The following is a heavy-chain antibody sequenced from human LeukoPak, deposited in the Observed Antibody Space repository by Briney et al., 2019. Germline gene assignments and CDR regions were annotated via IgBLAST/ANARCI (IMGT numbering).Heavy chain of an antibody. CDR2: SGST. V-gene: IGHV4-61*02. D-gene: IGHD3-10*01. J-gene: IGHJ5*02. Sequence: SQTLSLTCTVSGGSISSGNYYWSWLRQPAGKGLEWIGRSGSTNNNPSLKSRVMISLDTSKNQFSLKLSSVTAADTAVYYCARGGSGNYYRVGGDNWFDPWGQGTLVTVSS. CDR1: GGSISSGNYY. CDR3: ARGGSGNYYRVGGDNWFDP.